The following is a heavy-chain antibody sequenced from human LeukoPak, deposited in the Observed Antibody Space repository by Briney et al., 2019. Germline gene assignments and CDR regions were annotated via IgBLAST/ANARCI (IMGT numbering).Heavy chain of an antibody. D-gene: IGHD1-26*01. J-gene: IGHJ4*02. CDR3: ASSVGSTDY. Sequence: SETLSLTCAVYGESLSRYYWTWIRQSPGKGLEWIGEINHRGSTNLNPSLKSRVTLSVDTSKYQFSLKLTSVTAADAAVYYCASSVGSTDYWGQGTLVTVSS. CDR2: INHRGST. CDR1: GESLSRYY. V-gene: IGHV4-34*01.